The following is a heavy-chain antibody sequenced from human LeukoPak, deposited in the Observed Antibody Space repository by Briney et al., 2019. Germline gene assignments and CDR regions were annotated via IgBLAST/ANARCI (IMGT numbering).Heavy chain of an antibody. V-gene: IGHV3-30-3*01. D-gene: IGHD7-27*01. Sequence: PGGSLRLSCVASGFSFTNYDIHWVRQAPGRGLEWVAVTSLDGSNKLYTDTVRGRFIISRDNSKNTVYLQMDSLRAEDTAVYYCARDLTLGKPDYFDHWGQGTLVTVSP. CDR1: GFSFTNYD. CDR3: ARDLTLGKPDYFDH. CDR2: TSLDGSNK. J-gene: IGHJ4*02.